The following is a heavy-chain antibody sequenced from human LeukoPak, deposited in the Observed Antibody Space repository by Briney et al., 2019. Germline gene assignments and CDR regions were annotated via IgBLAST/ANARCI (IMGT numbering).Heavy chain of an antibody. D-gene: IGHD6-13*01. V-gene: IGHV1-8*01. J-gene: IGHJ4*02. CDR1: GYTFTSYD. CDR3: ARTGSMSSSWYWGFDY. CDR2: MNPNSGNT. Sequence: ASVEVSCKASGYTFTSYDINWVRQATGQGLEWMGWMNPNSGNTGYAQKFQGRVTMTRNTSISTAYMELSSLRSEDTAVYYCARTGSMSSSWYWGFDYWGQGTLVTVSS.